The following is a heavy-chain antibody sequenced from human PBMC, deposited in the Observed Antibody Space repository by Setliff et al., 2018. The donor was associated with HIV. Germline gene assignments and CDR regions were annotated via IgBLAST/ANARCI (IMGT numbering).Heavy chain of an antibody. J-gene: IGHJ5*02. Sequence: SETLSLTCAVSGDSMSGYYWSWIRQSPGKKLEWIGYIHTSGSTNYNPSLKSRVTISLDRSNDRFSLRLSSVTAADTAVYYCARARGSSCWYAWFDPWGQGTLVTVSS. D-gene: IGHD6-13*01. V-gene: IGHV4-4*08. CDR2: IHTSGST. CDR3: ARARGSSCWYAWFDP. CDR1: GDSMSGYY.